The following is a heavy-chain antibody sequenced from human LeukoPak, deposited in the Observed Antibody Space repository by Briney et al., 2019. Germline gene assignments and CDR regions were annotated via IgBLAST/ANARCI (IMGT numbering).Heavy chain of an antibody. CDR2: INWDGGST. CDR3: VKADAVAGTEYYFDF. Sequence: GGSLRLSCAASGITVSTNYMNWVRQAPGKGLEWVSFINWDGGSTYYGDSVKGRFIISRDNSKNSLDLQMKSLRPEDTALYYCVKADAVAGTEYYFDFWGQGTLVTVSS. J-gene: IGHJ4*02. CDR1: GITVSTNY. D-gene: IGHD6-19*01. V-gene: IGHV3-43D*04.